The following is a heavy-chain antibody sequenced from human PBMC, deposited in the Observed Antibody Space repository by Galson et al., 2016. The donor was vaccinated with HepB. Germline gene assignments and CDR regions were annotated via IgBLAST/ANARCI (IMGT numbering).Heavy chain of an antibody. CDR3: ARPRVSGLDFYFFGLGV. D-gene: IGHD3-16*02. J-gene: IGHJ6*02. V-gene: IGHV1-3*01. CDR2: INAGNGHT. Sequence: SVKVSCKASGYSFTSYNIHWVRQAPGQRLDWMGWINAGNGHTEHSQKFQGRLTVTSDTSANTVYMELSSLRSEDTAVYYCARPRVSGLDFYFFGLGVWGQGTTVTVSS. CDR1: GYSFTSYN.